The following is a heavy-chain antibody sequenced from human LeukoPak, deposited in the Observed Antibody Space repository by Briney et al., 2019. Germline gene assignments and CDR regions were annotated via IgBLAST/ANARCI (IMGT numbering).Heavy chain of an antibody. D-gene: IGHD4-17*01. J-gene: IGHJ3*02. Sequence: PSETLSLTCTVSGGPISSGGYYWRWIRQHPGKGLEWIGYIYYSGITYYNPSLKSRVTISVDTSKNQFSLKLSSVTAADTAVYYCATGNLGDYGRDAFDIWGQGTMVTVSS. CDR2: IYYSGIT. CDR1: GGPISSGGYY. V-gene: IGHV4-31*03. CDR3: ATGNLGDYGRDAFDI.